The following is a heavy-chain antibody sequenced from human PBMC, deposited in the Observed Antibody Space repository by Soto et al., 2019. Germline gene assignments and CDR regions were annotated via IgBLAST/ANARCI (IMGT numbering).Heavy chain of an antibody. J-gene: IGHJ4*02. V-gene: IGHV1-18*01. Sequence: QVLLVQSGDEVKKPGASVKVSCNTSGYTFTNYGLNWVRQAPGQGLEWMGRISPHNGNTNYAQKFHNRVTMTTDTSTSTAYMGLRSLTSDDTAMYFCVREGTTSTFDMWGQGTLVTVSS. CDR2: ISPHNGNT. CDR3: VREGTTSTFDM. CDR1: GYTFTNYG. D-gene: IGHD1-7*01.